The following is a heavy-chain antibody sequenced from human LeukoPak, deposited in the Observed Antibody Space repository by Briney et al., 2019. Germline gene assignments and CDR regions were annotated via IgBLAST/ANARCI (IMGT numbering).Heavy chain of an antibody. CDR2: IKSKTDGGTT. J-gene: IGHJ4*02. D-gene: IGHD6-13*01. CDR3: TTDAGYSSRWYNY. Sequence: TPGGSLRLSCAASGFTFSNAYMSWVRQAPGKGLEWVGRIKSKTDGGTTDYAAPVKGRFTISRDDPKNTLYLQMNSLKTEDTAVYYCTTDAGYSSRWYNYWGQGTLVTVSS. CDR1: GFTFSNAY. V-gene: IGHV3-15*01.